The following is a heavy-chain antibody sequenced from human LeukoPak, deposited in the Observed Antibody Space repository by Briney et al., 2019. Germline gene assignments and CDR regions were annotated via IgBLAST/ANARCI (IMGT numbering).Heavy chain of an antibody. Sequence: GGSLRLSCAASGFTFSSYAMHWVRQAPGKGLEWVANIKQGGSEKYYVDSVKGRFTISRDNAKNSLYLQMNSLRAEDTAVYYCARDKIVGATHFDYWGQGTLVTVSS. CDR2: IKQGGSEK. CDR3: ARDKIVGATHFDY. D-gene: IGHD1-26*01. V-gene: IGHV3-7*01. CDR1: GFTFSSYA. J-gene: IGHJ4*02.